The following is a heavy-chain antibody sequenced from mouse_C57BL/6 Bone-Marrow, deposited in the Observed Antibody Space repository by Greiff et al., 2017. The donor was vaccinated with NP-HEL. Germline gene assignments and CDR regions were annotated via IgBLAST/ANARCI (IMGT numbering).Heavy chain of an antibody. CDR2: IDPETGGT. Sequence: QVQLQQSGAELVRPGASVTLSFKASGYTFTDYEMHWVKQTPVHGLEWIGAIDPETGGTAYNQKFKGKAILTADKSSSTAYMELRSLTSEDSAVYYCTRRQLRPWGQGTLVTVSA. V-gene: IGHV1-15*01. D-gene: IGHD3-2*02. CDR1: GYTFTDYE. CDR3: TRRQLRP. J-gene: IGHJ3*01.